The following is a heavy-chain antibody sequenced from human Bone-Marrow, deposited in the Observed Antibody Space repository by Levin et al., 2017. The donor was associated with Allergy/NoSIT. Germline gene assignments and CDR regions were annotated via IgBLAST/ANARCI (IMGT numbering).Heavy chain of an antibody. J-gene: IGHJ3*02. V-gene: IGHV3-23*01. CDR3: AKNVLPTNNWSEAFGM. CDR1: GFTFSTYG. D-gene: IGHD1-20*01. CDR2: IGGSGVNT. Sequence: GESLKISCAASGFTFSTYGMSWVRQTPGKGLEWVSAIGGSGVNTYYADSVKGRFTISRDNSKNMVYLQMNNLRAEDAAVYHCAKNVLPTNNWSEAFGMWGQGTKVNVSS.